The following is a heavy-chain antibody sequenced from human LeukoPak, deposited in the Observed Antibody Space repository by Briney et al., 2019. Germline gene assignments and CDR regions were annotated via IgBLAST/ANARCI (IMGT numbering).Heavy chain of an antibody. Sequence: SQTLSLTCTVSGGSISSGGYYWSWIRQPPGKGLEWIGYIYHSGSTYYNPSLKSRVTISVDRSKNQFSLKLSSVTAADTAVYYCARDFRGMGYYFDYWGQGTLVTVSS. CDR2: IYHSGST. V-gene: IGHV4-30-2*01. D-gene: IGHD3-16*01. CDR3: ARDFRGMGYYFDY. J-gene: IGHJ4*02. CDR1: GGSISSGGYY.